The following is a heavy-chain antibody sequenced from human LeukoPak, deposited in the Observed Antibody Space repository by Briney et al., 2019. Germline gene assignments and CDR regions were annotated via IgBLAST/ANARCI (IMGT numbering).Heavy chain of an antibody. Sequence: PSETLSLTCTVSGGSISSGDYYWSWIRQPPGKGLEWIGYIYYSGSTYYNPSLKSRVTISVDTSKNQFSLKLSSATAADTAVYYCARDPGGSGSYLIRHAFDIWGQGTMVTVSS. CDR1: GGSISSGDYY. CDR2: IYYSGST. V-gene: IGHV4-30-4*08. CDR3: ARDPGGSGSYLIRHAFDI. D-gene: IGHD3-10*01. J-gene: IGHJ3*02.